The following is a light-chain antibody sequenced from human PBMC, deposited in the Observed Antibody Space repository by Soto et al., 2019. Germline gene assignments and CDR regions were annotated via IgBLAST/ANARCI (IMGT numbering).Light chain of an antibody. Sequence: QSVLTQPASVSGSPGQSITISCTGTSSDVGGYNYVSWYQQHPGKAPKLMIYEVSNRHSGVSNRFSGSNSGNTASLTISGPQAEDESDYYCSSYTSSSTLVFGTGTKLTVI. V-gene: IGLV2-14*01. CDR3: SSYTSSSTLV. CDR2: EVS. J-gene: IGLJ1*01. CDR1: SSDVGGYNY.